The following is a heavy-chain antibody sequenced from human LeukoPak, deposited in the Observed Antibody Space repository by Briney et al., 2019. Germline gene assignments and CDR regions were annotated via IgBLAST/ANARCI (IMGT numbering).Heavy chain of an antibody. CDR1: GFTFSSYS. CDR3: ARDRPFYDNSGYYGGA. J-gene: IGHJ4*02. V-gene: IGHV3-48*01. Sequence: GGSLRLSCAASGFTFSSYSMNWVRQAPGKGLEWVSYISSSSSTIYYADSVKGRFTISRDNSKNMLYLQMNSLRAEDTAVYYCARDRPFYDNSGYYGGAWGQGTLVTVSS. D-gene: IGHD3-22*01. CDR2: ISSSSSTI.